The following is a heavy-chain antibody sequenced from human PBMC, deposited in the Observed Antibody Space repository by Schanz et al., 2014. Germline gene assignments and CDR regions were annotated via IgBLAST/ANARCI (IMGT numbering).Heavy chain of an antibody. V-gene: IGHV3-30*02. J-gene: IGHJ4*02. CDR3: ARDGIAATTDFEY. CDR2: IRSDGSNE. CDR1: GFTFSFSG. D-gene: IGHD1-1*01. Sequence: QVQLVESGGGVVQPGGSLRLSCAASGFTFSFSGMQWVRQAPGKGLEWVAFIRSDGSNENYADSVRGRFTISRDNAKNSLYLQMDSLRGDDTAVYYCARDGIAATTDFEYWGQGVLVTVSS.